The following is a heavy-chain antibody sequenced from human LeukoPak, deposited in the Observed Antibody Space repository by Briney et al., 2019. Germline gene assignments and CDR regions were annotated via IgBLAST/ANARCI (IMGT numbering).Heavy chain of an antibody. D-gene: IGHD3-10*01. CDR2: INHSGST. Sequence: SETLSLTCAVYGGSFRGYYWSWIRQPPGKGLEWIGEINHSGSTNYNPSLKSRVTISVDTSKNQFSLKLSSATAADTAVYYCARGSRGVPHDYWGQGTLVTVSS. CDR1: GGSFRGYY. CDR3: ARGSRGVPHDY. J-gene: IGHJ4*02. V-gene: IGHV4-34*01.